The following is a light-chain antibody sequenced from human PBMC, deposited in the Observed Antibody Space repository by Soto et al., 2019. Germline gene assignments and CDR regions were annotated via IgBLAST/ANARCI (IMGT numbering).Light chain of an antibody. Sequence: IQVNNSPVSLSAKVGDRVIITCRASQGINNYLAWYQQKPGKVPKLLIHAASTLQSGVSPRFSGSGSGTDFTLTISSLQPEDVATYYCQKYNSAPLTFGGGTNV. V-gene: IGKV1-27*01. J-gene: IGKJ4*01. CDR2: AAS. CDR1: QGINNY. CDR3: QKYNSAPLT.